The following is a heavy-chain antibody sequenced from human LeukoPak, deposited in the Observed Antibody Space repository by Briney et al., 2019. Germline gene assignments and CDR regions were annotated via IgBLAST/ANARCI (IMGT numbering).Heavy chain of an antibody. Sequence: ASVKVSCKASGYTFTGYYMHWVRQAPGQGLEWMGWINPNSGGTNCAQKFQGRVTMTRDTSISTAYMELSRLRSDDTAVYYRARAVDDGVTIFGVPDGWFDPWGQGTLVTVSS. D-gene: IGHD3-3*01. J-gene: IGHJ5*02. CDR2: INPNSGGT. CDR1: GYTFTGYY. CDR3: ARAVDDGVTIFGVPDGWFDP. V-gene: IGHV1-2*02.